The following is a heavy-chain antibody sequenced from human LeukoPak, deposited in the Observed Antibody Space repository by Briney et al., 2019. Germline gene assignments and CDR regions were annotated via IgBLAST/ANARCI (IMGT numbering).Heavy chain of an antibody. CDR1: GGSISNSNYY. D-gene: IGHD3-10*01. CDR3: ARYVVYGSGKYYFDY. CDR2: INYGGTT. Sequence: SETLSLTCTVSGGSISNSNYYWSWIRQPPGKELEWIASINYGGTTYYNPSLKSRVTISVVTSKNQFSLRLSSVTAADTAVYLCARYVVYGSGKYYFDYWGQGSLVTVSS. J-gene: IGHJ4*02. V-gene: IGHV4-39*01.